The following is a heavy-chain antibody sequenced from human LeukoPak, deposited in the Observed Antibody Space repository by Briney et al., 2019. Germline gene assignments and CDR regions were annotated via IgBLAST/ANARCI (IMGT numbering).Heavy chain of an antibody. D-gene: IGHD4-23*01. CDR1: GGSISSSGYY. Sequence: SETLSLTCTVSGGSISSSGYYWGWVRQPPGKGLEWIGEILQSGSTNYNPSLKSRVTMSVDNSDNQFSLNLKSVTAADTAVYYCLYGGNFGDWVYWGQGTLVTVSS. J-gene: IGHJ4*02. CDR2: ILQSGST. CDR3: LYGGNFGDWVY. V-gene: IGHV4-39*07.